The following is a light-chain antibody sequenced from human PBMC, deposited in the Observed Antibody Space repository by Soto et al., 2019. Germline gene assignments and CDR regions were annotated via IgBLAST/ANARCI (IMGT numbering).Light chain of an antibody. CDR3: CSFTSSNTHV. Sequence: QSVLTQPASVSGSPGQSITISCTGTSSDVGGYNYVSWYQQHPGKVPKLMIYEVSNRPSGVSNRFSGSKSGNTASLTISGLQAEDEADYYCCSFTSSNTHVFGTGTKVTVL. J-gene: IGLJ1*01. V-gene: IGLV2-14*01. CDR1: SSDVGGYNY. CDR2: EVS.